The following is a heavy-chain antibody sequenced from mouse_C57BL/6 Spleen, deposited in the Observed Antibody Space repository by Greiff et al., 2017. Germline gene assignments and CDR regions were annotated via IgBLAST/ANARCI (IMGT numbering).Heavy chain of an antibody. CDR3: ARDGYPLYYYAMDY. CDR1: GYAFSSYW. Sequence: QVQLKESGAELVKPGASVKISCKASGYAFSSYWMNWVKQRPGKGLEWIGQIYPGDGDTNYNGKFKGKATLTADKSSSTAYMQLSSLTSEDSAVYFCARDGYPLYYYAMDYWGQGTSVTVSS. D-gene: IGHD2-3*01. V-gene: IGHV1-80*01. CDR2: IYPGDGDT. J-gene: IGHJ4*01.